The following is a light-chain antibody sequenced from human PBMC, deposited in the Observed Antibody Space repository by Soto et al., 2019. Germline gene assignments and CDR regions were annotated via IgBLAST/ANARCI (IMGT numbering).Light chain of an antibody. V-gene: IGKV1-5*01. CDR3: QHYGSLWT. J-gene: IGKJ1*01. CDR1: QSVSRW. Sequence: DIQMTQSPSTLSASVGSRVTITFRASQSVSRWLAWYQQKPGKAPKLLIYDASSLESGVPSRFRGSGSGTEFTLTISGLQPGDSATYYCQHYGSLWTFGQGTKVDIK. CDR2: DAS.